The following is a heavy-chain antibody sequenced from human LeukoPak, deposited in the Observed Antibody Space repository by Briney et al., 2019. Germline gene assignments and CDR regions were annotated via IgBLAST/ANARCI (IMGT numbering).Heavy chain of an antibody. CDR3: ARAPSEIGGYYPEYFRH. D-gene: IGHD3-22*01. CDR2: IKSDGRT. J-gene: IGHJ1*01. CDR1: GFTLSSYW. Sequence: GGSLRLSCAASGFTLSSYWMHWVRQAPAKGLAWVSRIKSDGRTNYADSVKGRFTISRDNAKNTVSLQMNSLRAEDTGVYYCARAPSEIGGYYPEYFRHWGQGTLVIVSS. V-gene: IGHV3-74*01.